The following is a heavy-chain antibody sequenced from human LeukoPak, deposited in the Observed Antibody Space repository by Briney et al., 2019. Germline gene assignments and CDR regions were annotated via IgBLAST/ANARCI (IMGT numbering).Heavy chain of an antibody. V-gene: IGHV4-34*01. Sequence: PSETLSLTCAVYGGSFSGYYWSWLRQPPGKGLEWIGEINHSGSTNYNPSLKSRVTISVDTSKNQFSLKLSSVTAADTAVYYCVGEAVAGTNNDYWGQGTLVTVSS. D-gene: IGHD6-19*01. CDR2: INHSGST. CDR1: GGSFSGYY. J-gene: IGHJ4*02. CDR3: VGEAVAGTNNDY.